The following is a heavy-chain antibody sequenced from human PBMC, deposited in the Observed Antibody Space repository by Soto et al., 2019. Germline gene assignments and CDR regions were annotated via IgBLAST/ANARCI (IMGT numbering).Heavy chain of an antibody. Sequence: SVKVSCKASGGTFSSYAISWVRQAPGQGLEWMGGIIPIFGTANYAQKFQGRVTITADKSTSTAYMELSSLRSEDTAVYYCARVAITGTKRYYYGMDVWGQGTTVTVSS. D-gene: IGHD1-7*01. CDR2: IIPIFGTA. CDR1: GGTFSSYA. V-gene: IGHV1-69*06. CDR3: ARVAITGTKRYYYGMDV. J-gene: IGHJ6*02.